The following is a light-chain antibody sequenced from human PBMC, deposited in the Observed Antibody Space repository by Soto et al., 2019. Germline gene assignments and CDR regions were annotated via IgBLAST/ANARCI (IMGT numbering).Light chain of an antibody. CDR1: QSISSW. CDR2: QAS. J-gene: IGKJ1*01. Sequence: IPMTQSPSTLSASVGDRVTITCRASQSISSWLAWYQQKPGRAPKLLIYQASSSEIGVPSRFSGSGSGTESTLTISSLQPDDIATYYCQYYKESSTFGQGTRLQI. V-gene: IGKV1-5*03. CDR3: QYYKESST.